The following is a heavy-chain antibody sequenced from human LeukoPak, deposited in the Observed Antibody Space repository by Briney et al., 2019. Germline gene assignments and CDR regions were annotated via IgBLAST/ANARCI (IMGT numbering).Heavy chain of an antibody. V-gene: IGHV3-48*04. J-gene: IGHJ4*02. D-gene: IGHD5-12*01. CDR1: GFTFIDYS. CDR3: ARDHRYAFDY. Sequence: PGGSLRLSCAASGFTFIDYSMNWVRQAPGKGLEWISYVGISSGNTKYADSVKGRFTTSGDSAKNSVFLQMNSLRVEDTAVYYCARDHRYAFDYWGQGTLVTVSS. CDR2: VGISSGNT.